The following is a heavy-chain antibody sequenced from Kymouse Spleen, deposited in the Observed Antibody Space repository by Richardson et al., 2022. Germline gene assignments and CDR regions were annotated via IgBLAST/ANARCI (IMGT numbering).Heavy chain of an antibody. CDR3: AREGKYFDWLLYDY. Sequence: EVQLVESGGGLVKPGGSLRLSCAASGFTFSSYSMNWVRQAPGKGLEWVSSISSSSSYIYYADSVKGRFTISRDNAKNSLYLQMNSLRAEDTAVYYCAREGKYFDWLLYDYWGQGTLVTVSS. J-gene: IGHJ4*02. D-gene: IGHD3-9*01. V-gene: IGHV3-21*03. CDR1: GFTFSSYS. CDR2: ISSSSSYI.